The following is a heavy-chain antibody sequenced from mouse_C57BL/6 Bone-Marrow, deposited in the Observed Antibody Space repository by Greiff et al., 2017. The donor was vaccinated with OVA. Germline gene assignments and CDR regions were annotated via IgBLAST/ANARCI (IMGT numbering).Heavy chain of an antibody. CDR1: YTFTDYYM. CDR3: TAQATDY. J-gene: IGHJ2*01. V-gene: IGHV1-83*01. CDR2: YPGSGNTY. Sequence: VQLQQSGPELVKPGASVKMSCKASGYTFTDYYMHWVKQKPGKGLEWIGEIYPGSGNTYYNEKFKGKATLTADTSSSTAYMQLSSLTSEDSAVYFCATAQATDYWGQGTTLTVSS. D-gene: IGHD3-2*02.